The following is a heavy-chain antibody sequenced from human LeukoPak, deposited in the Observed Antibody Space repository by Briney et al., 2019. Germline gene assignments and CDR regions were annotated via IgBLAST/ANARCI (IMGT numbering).Heavy chain of an antibody. V-gene: IGHV4-34*01. Sequence: SETLSLTCAVYGGSFSGYYWSWIRQPPGKGLEWIGEINHSGSTNYNPSLKSRVTISVDTSKNQFSLKLSSVTAADTAVYYCARAGSSGWYPLYYFDYWGQGTLVTVPS. CDR3: ARAGSSGWYPLYYFDY. CDR1: GGSFSGYY. D-gene: IGHD6-19*01. J-gene: IGHJ4*02. CDR2: INHSGST.